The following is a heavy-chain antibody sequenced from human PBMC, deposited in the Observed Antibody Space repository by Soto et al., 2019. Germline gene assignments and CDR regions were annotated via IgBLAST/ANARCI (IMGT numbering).Heavy chain of an antibody. D-gene: IGHD1-26*01. J-gene: IGHJ4*02. Sequence: PGGSLRLSCVASGFTFSNFGIHWVRQAPGKGLEWLAVVSYDEVNKFYADSVRGRFIISRDNSKDTVYLQINSLRRDDTAMYFCARGSQDVVGATPFDYWGQGTLVTVSS. CDR2: VSYDEVNK. V-gene: IGHV3-30*03. CDR1: GFTFSNFG. CDR3: ARGSQDVVGATPFDY.